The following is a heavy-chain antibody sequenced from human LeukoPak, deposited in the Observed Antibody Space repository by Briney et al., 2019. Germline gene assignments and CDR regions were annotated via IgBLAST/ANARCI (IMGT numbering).Heavy chain of an antibody. CDR1: GGSISSYY. V-gene: IGHV4-59*01. D-gene: IGHD6-6*01. CDR2: IYYSGST. J-gene: IGHJ4*02. CDR3: ARVDPDSSSTLEVFDY. Sequence: SETLSLTCTVSGGSISSYYWSWIRQPPGKGLEWIGYIYYSGSTNYNPSLESRVTISVDTSKNQFSLKLSSVTAADTAVYYCARVDPDSSSTLEVFDYWGQGTLVTVSS.